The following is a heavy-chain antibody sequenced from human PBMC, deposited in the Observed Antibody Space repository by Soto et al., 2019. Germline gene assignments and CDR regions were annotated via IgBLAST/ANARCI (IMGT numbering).Heavy chain of an antibody. D-gene: IGHD3-22*01. J-gene: IGHJ3*02. CDR2: ISSSGSTI. CDR3: ARDSYYYDSSGYYGYDAFDI. Sequence: PGGSLRLSCAASGFTFSSYEMTWVRQAPGKGLEWVSYISSSGSTIYYADSVKGRFTISRDNAKNSLYLQMNSLRAEDTAVYYCARDSYYYDSSGYYGYDAFDIWGQGTMVTVSS. CDR1: GFTFSSYE. V-gene: IGHV3-48*03.